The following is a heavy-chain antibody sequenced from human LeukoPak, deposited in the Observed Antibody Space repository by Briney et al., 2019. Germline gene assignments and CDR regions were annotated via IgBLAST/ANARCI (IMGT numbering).Heavy chain of an antibody. CDR2: INHSGST. Sequence: SETLSLTCAVYGGSFSGYYWSWIRHHPGKGLEGIGEINHSGSTNYNPSLKSRVTISVDTSKNQFSLKLSSVTAADTAVYYSARCNSRFLEWLPRRYYYYMDVWGKGTTVTVSS. CDR3: ARCNSRFLEWLPRRYYYYMDV. V-gene: IGHV4-34*01. D-gene: IGHD3-3*01. J-gene: IGHJ6*03. CDR1: GGSFSGYY.